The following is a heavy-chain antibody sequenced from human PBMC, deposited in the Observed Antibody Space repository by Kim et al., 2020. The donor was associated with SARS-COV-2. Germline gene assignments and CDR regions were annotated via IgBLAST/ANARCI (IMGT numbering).Heavy chain of an antibody. V-gene: IGHV3-9*01. J-gene: IGHJ4*02. CDR1: GFTLGDYA. Sequence: GGSLRLSCAASGFTLGDYAMYWVRQAPGKGLEWVSGISWSSGSIGYADSVKGRFTISRDNAKNSLYLQMNSLRAEDTALYYCAKGIGGDGSGCPGGCWGQGTLVTVSS. CDR3: AKGIGGDGSGCPGGC. D-gene: IGHD6-25*01. CDR2: ISWSSGSI.